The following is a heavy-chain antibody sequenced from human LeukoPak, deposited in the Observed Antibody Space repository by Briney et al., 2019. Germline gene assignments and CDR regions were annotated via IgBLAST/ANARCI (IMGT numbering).Heavy chain of an antibody. J-gene: IGHJ3*02. D-gene: IGHD2-2*02. V-gene: IGHV5-51*01. Sequence: GESLKISCKASGYTFTSYWIGWVRQMPGKGLEWMGIIYPGNSYTTNSPSFQGQVTISADKSISTAYLQWSSLKASDTAMYYCARHRDCSSTSCYTPNDAFDIWGQGTMVTVSS. CDR1: GYTFTSYW. CDR3: ARHRDCSSTSCYTPNDAFDI. CDR2: IYPGNSYT.